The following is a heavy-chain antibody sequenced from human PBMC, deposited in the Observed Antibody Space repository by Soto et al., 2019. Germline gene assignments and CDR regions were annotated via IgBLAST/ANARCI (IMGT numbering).Heavy chain of an antibody. CDR3: ARDIAFDI. J-gene: IGHJ3*02. CDR1: GYTFTTYG. Sequence: GAPVKVSCKASGYTFTTYGISWVRQAPGQGLEWMGWINAGNGNRKYSQKFQGRVTITRDTSASTAYMELSSLRSEDTAVYYCARDIAFDIWGQGKMVTVSS. CDR2: INAGNGNR. V-gene: IGHV1-3*01.